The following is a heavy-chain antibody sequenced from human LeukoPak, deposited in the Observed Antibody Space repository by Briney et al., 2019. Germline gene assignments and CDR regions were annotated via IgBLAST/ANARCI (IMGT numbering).Heavy chain of an antibody. CDR3: ARVSGTDYDILTGHLDY. CDR1: GYTFTSYG. V-gene: IGHV1-18*01. J-gene: IGHJ4*02. Sequence: ASVKVSCKASGYTFTSYGISWVRQAPGQGLEWMGWISAYNGNTNYAQKLQGRVTMTTDTSTSTAYMELRSLRSDDTAVYYCARVSGTDYDILTGHLDYWGQGTLVTVSS. CDR2: ISAYNGNT. D-gene: IGHD3-9*01.